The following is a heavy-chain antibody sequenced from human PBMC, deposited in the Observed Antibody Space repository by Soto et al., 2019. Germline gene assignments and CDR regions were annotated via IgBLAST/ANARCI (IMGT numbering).Heavy chain of an antibody. V-gene: IGHV3-23*01. Sequence: PGGSLRLSCAASAFPFSNYAMTWVRQSPGKGLEWVSTISNSGGSTYYADSVKGRFTISRDNSKNTLYLQMNSLRAEDTAVYYCAKTRNGYPYYFDYWGQGALVTVYS. CDR2: ISNSGGST. CDR1: AFPFSNYA. D-gene: IGHD3-22*01. CDR3: AKTRNGYPYYFDY. J-gene: IGHJ4*02.